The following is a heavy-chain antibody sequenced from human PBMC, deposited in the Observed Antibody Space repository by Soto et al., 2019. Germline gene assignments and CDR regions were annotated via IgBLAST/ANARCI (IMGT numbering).Heavy chain of an antibody. CDR1: GYSFTSYW. Sequence: GESLKISCKGSGYSFTSYWIGWVRQMPGKGLEWMGIIYPGDSDTRYSPSFQGQVTISADKSISAAYLQWSSLKASDTAMYYCARHGLWFGELPNNWFDPWGQGTLVTVSS. J-gene: IGHJ5*02. V-gene: IGHV5-51*01. CDR3: ARHGLWFGELPNNWFDP. D-gene: IGHD3-10*01. CDR2: IYPGDSDT.